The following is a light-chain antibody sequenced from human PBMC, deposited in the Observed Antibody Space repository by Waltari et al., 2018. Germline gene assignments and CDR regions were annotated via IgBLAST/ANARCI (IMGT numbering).Light chain of an antibody. Sequence: QSVLTQPPSESGTPGQRVIISCSGSRANIGGRYVYWYQHLPGPAPKLLINRNNQRPSGVPDRFSGSKSGTSASLAISGLRSEDEGDYFCATWDDTIGGPVFGGGTKLTVL. V-gene: IGLV1-47*01. CDR2: RNN. CDR1: RANIGGRY. CDR3: ATWDDTIGGPV. J-gene: IGLJ2*01.